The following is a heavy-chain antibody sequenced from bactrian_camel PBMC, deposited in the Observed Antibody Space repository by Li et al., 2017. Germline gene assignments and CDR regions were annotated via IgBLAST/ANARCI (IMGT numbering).Heavy chain of an antibody. CDR2: INGVGTA. CDR1: GDAYSSRN. V-gene: IGHV3S53*01. J-gene: IGHJ6*01. CDR3: ASGPLWGACDTWYRYNA. D-gene: IGHD6*01. Sequence: HVQLVESGGGSVQAGGSLRLSCVSGDAYSSRNMAWYRRPPEKEREWVSNINGVGTAYYADSVKGRFTVSRDNAKNTVYLQMNSLKPEDTAMYYCASGPLWGACDTWYRYNAWGQGTQVTVS.